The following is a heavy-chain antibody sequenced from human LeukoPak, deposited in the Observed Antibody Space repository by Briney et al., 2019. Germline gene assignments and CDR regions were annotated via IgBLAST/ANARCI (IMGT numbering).Heavy chain of an antibody. CDR2: INHSGST. Sequence: PSETLSLTCAVYGGSFSGYYWSWIRQPPGKGLEWIGEINHSGSTNYNPSLKSRVTISVDTSKNQFSLKLSSVTAADTAVYYCARSYYYDSSGYYGWFDPWGQGTLVTVSS. CDR1: GGSFSGYY. D-gene: IGHD3-22*01. J-gene: IGHJ5*02. V-gene: IGHV4-34*01. CDR3: ARSYYYDSSGYYGWFDP.